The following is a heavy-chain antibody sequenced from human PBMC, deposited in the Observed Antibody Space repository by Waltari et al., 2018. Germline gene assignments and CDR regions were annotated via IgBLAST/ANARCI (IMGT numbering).Heavy chain of an antibody. J-gene: IGHJ5*02. CDR3: ARTHWYNWFDP. CDR2: IYYSGST. D-gene: IGHD2-8*02. CDR1: GGSISSSSYY. Sequence: QLQLQESGPGLVKPSATLSLTCTVSGGSISSSSYYWGWLRQPPVKGLEWIGSIYYSGSTYYNPSLKSRVTISVDTSKNQFSLKLSSVTAADTAVYYCARTHWYNWFDPWGQGTLVTVSS. V-gene: IGHV4-39*07.